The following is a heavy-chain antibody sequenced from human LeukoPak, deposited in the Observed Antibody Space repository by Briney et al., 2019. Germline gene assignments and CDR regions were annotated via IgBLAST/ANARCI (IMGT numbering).Heavy chain of an antibody. Sequence: GGSLRLSCAASGFTFSSYAMSWVRQAPGKGLEWVPPISGSGGSTYYADSVKGRFTISRDNAKNSLYLQMNSLRAEDTALYYCAKDTRYGSGSYSFDYWGQGTLVTVSS. CDR1: GFTFSSYA. D-gene: IGHD3-10*01. J-gene: IGHJ4*02. CDR2: ISGSGGST. V-gene: IGHV3-23*01. CDR3: AKDTRYGSGSYSFDY.